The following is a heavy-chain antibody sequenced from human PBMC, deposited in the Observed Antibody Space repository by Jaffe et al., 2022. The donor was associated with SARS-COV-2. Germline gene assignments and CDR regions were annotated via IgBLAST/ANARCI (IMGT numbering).Heavy chain of an antibody. CDR3: AKDYSPVGATRFDS. Sequence: EVQLVESGGGLVQPGGSLRLSCSASGFTFTSYSMHWVRQAPGKPLECISAFSHDGHTTSYADSMKGRFTVSRDDSRNTLYLQMSSLRAEDTAVYYCAKDYSPVGATRFDSWGQGTLVTVSS. CDR2: FSHDGHTT. V-gene: IGHV3-64D*09. D-gene: IGHD1-26*01. CDR1: GFTFTSYS. J-gene: IGHJ4*02.